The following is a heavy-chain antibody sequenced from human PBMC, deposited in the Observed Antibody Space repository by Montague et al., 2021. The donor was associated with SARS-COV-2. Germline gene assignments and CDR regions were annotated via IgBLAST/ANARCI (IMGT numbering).Heavy chain of an antibody. CDR2: IHHGGGT. J-gene: IGHJ6*03. Sequence: SETLSLTCAVHGGSFSTYSWNWIRQPPGKGLEWIGEIHHGGGTNYNPSLKSRVTISADTSNNQFSLKLTSVAAADTAVYYCARLGDGVVPSPILGVGPYYSYYYMDVWGKGTTVTVSS. CDR1: GGSFSTYS. V-gene: IGHV4-34*01. CDR3: ARLGDGVVPSPILGVGPYYSYYYMDV. D-gene: IGHD3-10*01.